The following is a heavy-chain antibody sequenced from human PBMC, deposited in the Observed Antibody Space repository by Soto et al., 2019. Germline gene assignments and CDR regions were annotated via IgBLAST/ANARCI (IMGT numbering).Heavy chain of an antibody. V-gene: IGHV6-1*01. Sequence: TLSLTCVISGDSVSTNSATWKCISQSPSRGLEWLGRTYLRSKWYNEYAVSVKSRIAIRPDTSKNLFSLQLSSVTPEDTAVYFCARAAVAFDAFDLWGQGTVVTVSS. J-gene: IGHJ3*01. CDR3: ARAAVAFDAFDL. CDR1: GDSVSTNSAT. CDR2: TYLRSKWYN. D-gene: IGHD2-15*01.